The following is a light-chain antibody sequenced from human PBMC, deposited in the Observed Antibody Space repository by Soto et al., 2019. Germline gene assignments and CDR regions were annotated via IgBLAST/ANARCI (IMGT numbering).Light chain of an antibody. CDR3: QQYHTYST. CDR2: KVS. J-gene: IGKJ1*01. V-gene: IGKV1-5*03. CDR1: QSISTW. Sequence: QMTEAPSTLSASVGDTVTITCRASQSISTWLAWYQQKPGKAPKLLIYKVSTLECEVPSKFSGSGSGTEFTLTFSSVRPDDFATYYCQQYHTYSTFGQGTKVEIK.